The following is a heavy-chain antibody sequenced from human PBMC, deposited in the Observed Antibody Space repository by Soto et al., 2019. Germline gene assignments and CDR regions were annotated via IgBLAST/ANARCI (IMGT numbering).Heavy chain of an antibody. D-gene: IGHD3-3*01. V-gene: IGHV4-31*03. Sequence: QVQLQESGPGLVKPSQTLSLTCTVSGGSISSGGYYWSWIRQHPGKGLEWIGYIYYSGSTYYNPSLKSRVTISVDTSKNQFSLKLSSVTAADTAVYYCARDGLRFLEYGMDVWGRGTTVTVSS. CDR1: GGSISSGGYY. CDR3: ARDGLRFLEYGMDV. CDR2: IYYSGST. J-gene: IGHJ6*02.